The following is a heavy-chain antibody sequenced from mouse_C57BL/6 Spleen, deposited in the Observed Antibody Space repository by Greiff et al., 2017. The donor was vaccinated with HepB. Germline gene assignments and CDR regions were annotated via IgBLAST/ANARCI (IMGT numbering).Heavy chain of an antibody. CDR2: INPNYGST. J-gene: IGHJ3*01. CDR3: AITKASNLFAY. Sequence: QLQESGPELVKPGASVKISCKASGYSFTDYNMNWVKQSNGNSLEWIGVINPNYGSTSYNQKFKGKATLTVDQSSSTAYMQLSSLTSEASAVYYCAITKASNLFAYWGQGTLVTVSA. CDR1: GYSFTDYN. D-gene: IGHD2-5*01. V-gene: IGHV1-39*01.